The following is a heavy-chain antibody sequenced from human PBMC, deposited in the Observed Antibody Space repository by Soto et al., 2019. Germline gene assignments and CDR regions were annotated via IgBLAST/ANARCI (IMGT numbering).Heavy chain of an antibody. J-gene: IGHJ6*02. V-gene: IGHV4-59*01. Sequence: SETLSLTCIVSGGSISTYYWTWIRQPPGKGLEWIGYISYSGSTNYDPSLKSRLTISLNKSKKHFSLKLSSVTAADTAVYYCARGTRATQYYYYFYGMDVWGQGTTVTVSS. CDR2: ISYSGST. CDR3: ARGTRATQYYYYFYGMDV. CDR1: GGSISTYY.